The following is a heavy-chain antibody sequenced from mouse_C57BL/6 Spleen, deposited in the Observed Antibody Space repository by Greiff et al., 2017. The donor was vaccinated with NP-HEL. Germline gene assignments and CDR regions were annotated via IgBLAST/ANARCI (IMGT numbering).Heavy chain of an antibody. V-gene: IGHV1-52*01. D-gene: IGHD1-1*01. CDR1: GYTFTSYW. CDR2: IDPSDSET. Sequence: QVQLQQPGAELVKPGSSVKLSCKASGYTFTSYWMHWVKQRPIQGLEWIGNIDPSDSETNYNQKFKDKATLTVDKSSSTAYMQLSNLTSEDSAIYDCAIGYGSSYDYFDYWGQGTTLTVSS. CDR3: AIGYGSSYDYFDY. J-gene: IGHJ2*01.